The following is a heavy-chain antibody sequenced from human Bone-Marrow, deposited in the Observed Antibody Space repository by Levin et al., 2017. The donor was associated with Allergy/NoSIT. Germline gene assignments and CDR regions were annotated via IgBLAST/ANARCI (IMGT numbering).Heavy chain of an antibody. D-gene: IGHD3-3*01. V-gene: IGHV1-24*01. J-gene: IGHJ4*02. CDR1: GYTLTELS. CDR2: FDPEDGET. Sequence: ASVKVSCKVSGYTLTELSMHWVRQAPGKGLEWMGGFDPEDGETIYAQKFQGRVTMTEDTSTDTAYMELSSLRSEDTAVYYCATSSSVLRFLEWLPFDYWGQGTLVTVSS. CDR3: ATSSSVLRFLEWLPFDY.